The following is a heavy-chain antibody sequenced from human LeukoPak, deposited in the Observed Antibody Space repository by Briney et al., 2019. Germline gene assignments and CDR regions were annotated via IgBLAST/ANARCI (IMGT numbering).Heavy chain of an antibody. CDR3: TTHHLWFGESDY. V-gene: IGHV3-15*01. CDR2: IKSKTDGGTT. J-gene: IGHJ4*02. Sequence: PGGSLRLSCAASGFIVSHKYMAWVRQAPGKGLEWVGRIKSKTDGGTTDYAASVKGRFTISRDDSKNTLYLQMNSLKTEDTAVYYCTTHHLWFGESDYWGQGTLVTVSS. D-gene: IGHD3-10*01. CDR1: GFIVSHKY.